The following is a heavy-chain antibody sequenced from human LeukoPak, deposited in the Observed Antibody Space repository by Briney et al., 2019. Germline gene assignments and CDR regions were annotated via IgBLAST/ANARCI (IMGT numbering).Heavy chain of an antibody. V-gene: IGHV3-23*01. CDR1: GFTFSSCA. CDR3: VKEGPLRRTDFDF. Sequence: GGSLRLSCSASGFTFSSCAMSWVRHTPGKGLEWVSGISGGGDETYYADSVKGGFTISRDSSKSTLYLQMNSLRAEDTAVYYCVKEGPLRRTDFDFWAQGTLVTVSS. J-gene: IGHJ4*02. CDR2: ISGGGDET.